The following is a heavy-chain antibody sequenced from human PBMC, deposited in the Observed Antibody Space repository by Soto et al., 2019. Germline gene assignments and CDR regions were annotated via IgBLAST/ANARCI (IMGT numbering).Heavy chain of an antibody. CDR2: IYYSGST. CDR1: GGSISSGDYY. D-gene: IGHD3-16*01. V-gene: IGHV4-30-4*01. CDR3: ARDVRGSYFDY. Sequence: QVQLQESGPGLVKPSQTLSLTCTVSGGSISSGDYYWSWIRQPPGKGLEWIGYIYYSGSTYYNPYLQSRVTMSVDTSKNQSSLKLSSVTAAAPAVYYCARDVRGSYFDYWGQGTLVTVSS. J-gene: IGHJ4*02.